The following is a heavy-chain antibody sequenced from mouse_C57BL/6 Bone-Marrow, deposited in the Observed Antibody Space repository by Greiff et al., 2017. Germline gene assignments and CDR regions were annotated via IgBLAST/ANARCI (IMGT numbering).Heavy chain of an antibody. CDR1: GFTFNTYA. CDR3: VGGGVGRRYFDV. D-gene: IGHD4-1*01. CDR2: IRSKSSNYAT. V-gene: IGHV10-3*01. J-gene: IGHJ1*03. Sequence: GGGLVQPKGSLKLSCAASGFTFNTYAMHWVRQAPGKGLEWVARIRSKSSNYATYYADSVKDRFTISRDDSQSMLYLQMNNLKTEDTAMYYCVGGGVGRRYFDVWGTGTTVTVSS.